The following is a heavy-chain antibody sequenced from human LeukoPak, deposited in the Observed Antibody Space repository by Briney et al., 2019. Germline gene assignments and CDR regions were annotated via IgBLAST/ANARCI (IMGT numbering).Heavy chain of an antibody. D-gene: IGHD3-10*01. J-gene: IGHJ4*02. CDR1: GFIFDDAV. V-gene: IGHV3-9*01. Sequence: GGSLRLSCAASGFIFDDAVMHWVRQAPGKGLEWVSGVSRKSDYRAYADSVKGRFTISRDNARNTVYLQMNSLRAEDTAVYYCIRSRSGSYGYFDYWGQGTLVTVSS. CDR3: IRSRSGSYGYFDY. CDR2: VSRKSDYR.